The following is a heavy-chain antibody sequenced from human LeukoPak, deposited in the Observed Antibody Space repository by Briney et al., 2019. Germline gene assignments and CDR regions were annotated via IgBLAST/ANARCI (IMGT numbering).Heavy chain of an antibody. D-gene: IGHD4-23*01. V-gene: IGHV5-51*01. J-gene: IGHJ5*02. CDR1: GYSFTSYW. CDR2: IYPGDSDT. CDR3: ARTQSRSPQDYGGNSGWFDP. Sequence: GESLKISCKGSGYSFTSYWIGWVRQMPEKGLEWMGIIYPGDSDTRYSPSFQGQVTISADKSISTAYLQWSSLKASDTAMYYCARTQSRSPQDYGGNSGWFDPWGQGTLVTVSS.